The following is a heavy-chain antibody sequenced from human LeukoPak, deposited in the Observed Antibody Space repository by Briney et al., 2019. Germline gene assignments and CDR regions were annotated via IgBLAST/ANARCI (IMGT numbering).Heavy chain of an antibody. CDR1: GYTFTSYG. V-gene: IGHV7-4-1*02. D-gene: IGHD3-10*01. Sequence: ASVKVSCKASGYTFTSYGISWVRQAPGQGLEWMGWISTNTGNPTYAQGFTGRFVFSLDTSVSTAYLQISSLKAEDTALYYCARGVYYFDYWGQGTLVTVSS. J-gene: IGHJ4*02. CDR2: ISTNTGNP. CDR3: ARGVYYFDY.